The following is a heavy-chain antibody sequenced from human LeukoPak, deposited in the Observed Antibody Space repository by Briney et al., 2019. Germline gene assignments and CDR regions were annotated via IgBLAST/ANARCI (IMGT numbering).Heavy chain of an antibody. CDR2: INHSGST. CDR3: ARGRRGPWYFDY. CDR1: GGSFSGYY. J-gene: IGHJ4*02. V-gene: IGHV4-34*01. Sequence: SETLSLTCAVYGGSFSGYYWSWIRQPPGKGLEWIGEINHSGSTNYNPSLKSRVTIPVDTSKNQFSLKLSSVTAADTAVYYCARGRRGPWYFDYWGQGTLVTVSS.